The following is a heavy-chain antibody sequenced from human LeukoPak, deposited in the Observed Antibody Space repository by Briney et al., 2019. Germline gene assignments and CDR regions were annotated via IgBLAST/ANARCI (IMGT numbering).Heavy chain of an antibody. CDR3: GDLGITKIGGV. J-gene: IGHJ6*04. D-gene: IGHD3-10*02. CDR1: GFTFSSYE. CDR2: IIPIVGTI. V-gene: IGHV3-48*03. Sequence: PGGSLRLSCEASGFTFSSYEMNWVRQAPGQGLEWVSYIIPIVGTIYYADSVKGRFTISTDNATNSLYLEMSSLRAEDTAVCYCGDLGITKIGGVWGKRTTVTISS.